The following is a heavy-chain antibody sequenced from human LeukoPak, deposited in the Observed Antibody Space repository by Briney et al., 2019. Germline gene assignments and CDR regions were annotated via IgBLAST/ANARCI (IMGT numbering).Heavy chain of an antibody. V-gene: IGHV3-43*02. Sequence: GGSLRLSCAASGFTFSNYWMHWVRQAPGKGLEWVSLISGDGGSTYYPDSVKGRFTISRDNSKNSLYLQMNSLRTEDTALYYCARDMGGITGTTGWFDPWGQGTLVTVSS. J-gene: IGHJ5*02. CDR3: ARDMGGITGTTGWFDP. D-gene: IGHD1-7*01. CDR1: GFTFSNYW. CDR2: ISGDGGST.